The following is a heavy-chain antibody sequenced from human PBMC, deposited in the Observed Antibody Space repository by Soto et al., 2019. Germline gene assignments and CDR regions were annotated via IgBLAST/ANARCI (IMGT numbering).Heavy chain of an antibody. CDR1: GFTFSSYG. CDR3: ARAREGDTIFGVGRRDHYYYYYGMDV. CDR2: IWYDGSNK. J-gene: IGHJ6*02. Sequence: QVQLVESGGGVVQPGRSLRLSCAASGFTFSSYGMHWVRQAPGKGLEWVAVIWYDGSNKYYADSVKGRFTISRDNSKNTLYLQMNSLRAGDTAVYYCARAREGDTIFGVGRRDHYYYYYGMDVWGQGSTVTVSS. V-gene: IGHV3-33*01. D-gene: IGHD3-3*01.